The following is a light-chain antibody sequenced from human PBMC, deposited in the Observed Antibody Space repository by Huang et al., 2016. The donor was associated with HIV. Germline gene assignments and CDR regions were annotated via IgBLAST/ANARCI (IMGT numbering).Light chain of an antibody. Sequence: DIQMTQSPSSLSATVGDRVTITCQASQDISNYLNWYQQKPGKAPKLLIYDASNWEKGVPSRFSGSGSGTDFTFTISSLQPEDIATYYCQQYDNLPITFGQGTRLEIK. CDR3: QQYDNLPIT. CDR1: QDISNY. V-gene: IGKV1-33*01. J-gene: IGKJ5*01. CDR2: DAS.